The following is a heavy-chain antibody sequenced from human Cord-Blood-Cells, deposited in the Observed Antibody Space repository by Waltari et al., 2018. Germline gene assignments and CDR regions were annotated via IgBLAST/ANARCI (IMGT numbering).Heavy chain of an antibody. D-gene: IGHD3-10*01. Sequence: EVQLVESVGGLVQHGGSLRLSCAASGFTFSSYWMHWVRQAPGKGLVWVSRINSDGSSTSYADSVKGRFTISRDNAKNTLYLQMNSLRAEDTAVYYCARAAGWFGDYYMDVWGKGTTVTVSS. J-gene: IGHJ6*03. V-gene: IGHV3-74*01. CDR2: INSDGSST. CDR3: ARAAGWFGDYYMDV. CDR1: GFTFSSYW.